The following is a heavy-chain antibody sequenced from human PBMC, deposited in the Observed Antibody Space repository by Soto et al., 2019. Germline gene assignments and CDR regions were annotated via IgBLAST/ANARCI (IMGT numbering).Heavy chain of an antibody. V-gene: IGHV1-46*01. D-gene: IGHD5-12*01. CDR2: INPSGGST. Sequence: ASVTVSCKASGGTFSSYAIIWVRQAPGQGLEWMGIINPSGGSTSYAQKFQGRVTMTRDTSMSTVYMELSSLRSEDTAVYYCARVSRDGYNSFDYWGQGTLVTVS. J-gene: IGHJ4*02. CDR1: GGTFSSYA. CDR3: ARVSRDGYNSFDY.